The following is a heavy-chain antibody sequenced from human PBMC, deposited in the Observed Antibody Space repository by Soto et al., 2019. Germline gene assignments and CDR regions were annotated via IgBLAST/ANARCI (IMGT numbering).Heavy chain of an antibody. J-gene: IGHJ4*02. V-gene: IGHV4-59*11. D-gene: IGHD6-19*01. CDR3: ARSRYTSGWWTPPFDY. CDR1: GGSINNHY. CDR2: VYYNGST. Sequence: SETLSLTCTVSGGSINNHYWSWIRQPPGKGLEWLGYVYYNGSTNYNPSHKSRVTISVDTSKNQLSLKLTSLTAADTAVYYCARSRYTSGWWTPPFDYWGQGTLVTVSS.